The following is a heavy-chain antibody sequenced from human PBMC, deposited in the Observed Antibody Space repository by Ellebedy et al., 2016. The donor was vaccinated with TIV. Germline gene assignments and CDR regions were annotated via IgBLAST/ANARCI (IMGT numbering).Heavy chain of an antibody. J-gene: IGHJ3*02. CDR2: IFHTGGT. V-gene: IGHV4-59*01. CDR1: GCSISGYY. D-gene: IGHD3-9*01. Sequence: MPSETLSLTCTVSGCSISGYYWSWIRQPPNKGLEWIGHIFHTGGTSYNSSVQSRISITLDKSKNQFSLTLKSVTAAETAVYHCARFLTSGQTGFAFDIWGHGTTVTVSS. CDR3: ARFLTSGQTGFAFDI.